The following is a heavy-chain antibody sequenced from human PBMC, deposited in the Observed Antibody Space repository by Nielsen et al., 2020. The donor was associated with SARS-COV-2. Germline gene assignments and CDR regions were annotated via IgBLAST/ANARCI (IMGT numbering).Heavy chain of an antibody. Sequence: GGSLRLSCAASGFTFNYYNMNWVRQAPGKGLEWVSYITSNSGSIYYSDSVKGRFTISRDNARDSLYLQMNNLRAEDTAIYYCLQGGASWGQGTLVTVSS. CDR2: ITSNSGSI. V-gene: IGHV3-48*04. D-gene: IGHD1-1*01. CDR3: LQGGAS. CDR1: GFTFNYYN. J-gene: IGHJ5*02.